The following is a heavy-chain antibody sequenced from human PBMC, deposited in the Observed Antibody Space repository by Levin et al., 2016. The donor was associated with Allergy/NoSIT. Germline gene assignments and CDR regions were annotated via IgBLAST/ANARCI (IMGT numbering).Heavy chain of an antibody. Sequence: GESLKISCAASGFTFSSYAMSWVRQAPGKGLEWVSAISGSGGSTYYADSVKGRFTISRDNSKNTLYLQMNSLRAEDTAVYYCAKVGIDYYDSSGYSSDFDYWGQGTLVTVSS. CDR1: GFTFSSYA. V-gene: IGHV3-23*01. CDR3: AKVGIDYYDSSGYSSDFDY. J-gene: IGHJ4*02. D-gene: IGHD3-22*01. CDR2: ISGSGGST.